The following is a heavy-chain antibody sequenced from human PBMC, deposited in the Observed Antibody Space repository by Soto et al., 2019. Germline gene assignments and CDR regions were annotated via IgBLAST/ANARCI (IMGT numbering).Heavy chain of an antibody. CDR2: IYFSGST. J-gene: IGHJ3*02. D-gene: IGHD6-19*01. V-gene: IGHV4-61*01. CDR3: ASDYPVAGLDI. CDR1: GGSVSSGSYY. Sequence: QVQLQESGPGLVKPSETLSLTCTVSGGSVSSGSYYWSWIRQPPGKGLEWIGYIYFSGSTNYNPSLTSRVNISVDTSKNQFSLMLSSVTAADTAVYYCASDYPVAGLDIWGQGTMVNVTS.